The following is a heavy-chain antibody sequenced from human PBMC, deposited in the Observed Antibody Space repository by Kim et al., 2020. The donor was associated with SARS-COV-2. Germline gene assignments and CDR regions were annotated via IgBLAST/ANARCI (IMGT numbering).Heavy chain of an antibody. CDR3: AHRRRGDFGDFFDY. V-gene: IGHV2-5*02. CDR2: IYWDDDK. Sequence: SGPTLVNPTQTLTLTCTFSGFSLSTHVVGVGWIRQPPGRALEWLALIYWDDDKRYSPSLKSRLTITKDTSRNQVVLIMTNMDPVDTATYYCAHRRRGDFGDFFDYWGQGILVTVSS. CDR1: GFSLSTHVVG. J-gene: IGHJ4*02. D-gene: IGHD3-3*01.